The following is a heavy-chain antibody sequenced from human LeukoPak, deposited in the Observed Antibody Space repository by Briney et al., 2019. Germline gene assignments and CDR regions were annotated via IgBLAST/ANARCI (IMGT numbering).Heavy chain of an antibody. D-gene: IGHD2-15*01. CDR3: ARKNVVVVAATLLNYFDY. J-gene: IGHJ4*02. CDR2: IYHSGST. Sequence: PSETLSLTCTVSGGSISSYYWGWIRQPPGKGLEWIGSIYHSGSTYYNPSLKSRVTISVDTSKNQFSLKLSSVTAADTAVYYCARKNVVVVAATLLNYFDYWGQGTLVTVSS. CDR1: GGSISSYY. V-gene: IGHV4-38-2*02.